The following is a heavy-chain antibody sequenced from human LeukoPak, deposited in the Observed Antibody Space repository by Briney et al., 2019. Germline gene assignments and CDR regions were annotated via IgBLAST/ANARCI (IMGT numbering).Heavy chain of an antibody. Sequence: TSETLSLTCAVYGGSFSGYYWNWIRQPPGKGLEWIGEINHSGSTNYNPSLKSRVTISVDTSKNQFSLKLSSVTAADTAVYYCARLPILYYYYYYMDVWGKGTTVTVSS. J-gene: IGHJ6*03. V-gene: IGHV4-34*01. D-gene: IGHD2-15*01. CDR2: INHSGST. CDR3: ARLPILYYYYYYMDV. CDR1: GGSFSGYY.